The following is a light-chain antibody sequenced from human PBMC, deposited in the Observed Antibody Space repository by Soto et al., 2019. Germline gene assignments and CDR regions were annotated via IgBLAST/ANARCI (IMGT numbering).Light chain of an antibody. CDR3: LLFYSGARPV. CDR1: TGAVTSGHY. CDR2: DTS. J-gene: IGLJ2*01. V-gene: IGLV7-46*01. Sequence: QAVVTKEPSLTVSPGGTVTLTCGSSTGAVTSGHYPYWFQQKPGQAPRTLIYDTSNKHSWTPARFSGSLLGGKAALTLSGAQPEDEAEYHCLLFYSGARPVFGGGTKVTVL.